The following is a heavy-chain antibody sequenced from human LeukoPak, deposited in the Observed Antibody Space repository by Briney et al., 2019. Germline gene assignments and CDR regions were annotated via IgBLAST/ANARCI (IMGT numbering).Heavy chain of an antibody. D-gene: IGHD7-27*01. V-gene: IGHV3-48*01. J-gene: IGHJ6*02. CDR1: GFTFSTYS. Sequence: PGGSLRLSCAASGFTFSTYSMNWVRQAPGKGLEWVSYISSSSMTVYFADSVKGRFTLSRDNSKNTLSLQMNSLRADDTAVYYCARDGEPRYWGSGYYYGMDVWGQGATVTVSS. CDR2: ISSSSMTV. CDR3: ARDGEPRYWGSGYYYGMDV.